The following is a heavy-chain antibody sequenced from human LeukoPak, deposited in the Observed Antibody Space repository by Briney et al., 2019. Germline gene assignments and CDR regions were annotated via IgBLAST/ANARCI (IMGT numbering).Heavy chain of an antibody. CDR1: GYTFTSYY. D-gene: IGHD2-21*02. V-gene: IGHV1-46*01. J-gene: IGHJ6*03. CDR3: ARSPVTALVGYYYYYMDV. CDR2: INPSGGST. Sequence: ASVKVSCKASGYTFTSYYMHWVRQAPGQGLEWMGIINPSGGSTSYAQKFQGRVTMTRDMSTSTVYMELSSLRSEDTAVYYCARSPVTALVGYYYYYMDVWGKGITVTVSS.